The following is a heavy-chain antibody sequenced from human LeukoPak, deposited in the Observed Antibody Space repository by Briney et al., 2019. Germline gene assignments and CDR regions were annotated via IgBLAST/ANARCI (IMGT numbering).Heavy chain of an antibody. CDR2: IIPIFGTA. Sequence: SVKVSCKASGGTFISYAISWVRQAPGQGLEWMGGIIPIFGTANYAQKFQGRVTITADESTSTAYMELSSLRSEDTAVYYCAREASYCGGDCYTSYNWFDPWGQGTLVTVSS. V-gene: IGHV1-69*13. CDR3: AREASYCGGDCYTSYNWFDP. J-gene: IGHJ5*02. D-gene: IGHD2-21*02. CDR1: GGTFISYA.